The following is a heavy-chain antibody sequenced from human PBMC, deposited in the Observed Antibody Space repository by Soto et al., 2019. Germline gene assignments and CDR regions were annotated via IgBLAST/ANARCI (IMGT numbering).Heavy chain of an antibody. J-gene: IGHJ5*02. D-gene: IGHD2-2*01. CDR1: GGSFSSYT. V-gene: IGHV1-69*02. CDR2: IIPILGIA. CDR3: ASDIVVVPAANTSRYWFDP. Sequence: SVKVSCKASGGSFSSYTISWVRQAPGQGLEWMGRIIPILGIANYAQKFQGRVTITADKSTSTAYMELSSLRSEDTAVYYCASDIVVVPAANTSRYWFDPWGQGTLVTVSS.